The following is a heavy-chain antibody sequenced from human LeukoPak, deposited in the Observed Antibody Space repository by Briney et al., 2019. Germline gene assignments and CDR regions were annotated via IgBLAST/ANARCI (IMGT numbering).Heavy chain of an antibody. CDR2: IYPGDSDT. J-gene: IGHJ4*02. V-gene: IGHV5-51*01. CDR3: ARLFGGSYYGDYFDY. D-gene: IGHD1-26*01. Sequence: GESLKISCEGSGYSFTSYWIGWVRQMPGKGLEWMGIIYPGDSDTRYSPSFQGQVTISADKSISTAYLQWSSLKASDTAMYYCARLFGGSYYGDYFDYWGQGTLVTVSS. CDR1: GYSFTSYW.